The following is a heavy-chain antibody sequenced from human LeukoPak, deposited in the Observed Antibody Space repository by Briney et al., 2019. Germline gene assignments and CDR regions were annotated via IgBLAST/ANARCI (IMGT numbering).Heavy chain of an antibody. J-gene: IGHJ4*02. CDR2: IWYDGSNK. CDR1: GFTFSSYG. V-gene: IGHV3-33*01. CDR3: ARDLRYFALSEYYFDY. D-gene: IGHD3-9*01. Sequence: TGGSLRLSCAASGFTFSSYGMHWVRQAPGKGLEWVAVIWYDGSNKYYADSVKGRFTISRDNSKNTLYLQMNSLRAEDTAVYYCARDLRYFALSEYYFDYWGQGTLVTVSS.